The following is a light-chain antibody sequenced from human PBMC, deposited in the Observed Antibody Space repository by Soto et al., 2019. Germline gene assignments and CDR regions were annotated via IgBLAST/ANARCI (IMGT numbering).Light chain of an antibody. CDR2: AAS. CDR1: QGISRY. Sequence: IQLTQSPSSLSASVGDSVTITCRASQGISRYLSWYQQKPGRAPKLLISAASTLQSGVPARFSGSGSGTDFTLSITSLQPEDFATYSCQQSYSSPPTFGGGTKVDIK. J-gene: IGKJ4*01. CDR3: QQSYSSPPT. V-gene: IGKV1-9*01.